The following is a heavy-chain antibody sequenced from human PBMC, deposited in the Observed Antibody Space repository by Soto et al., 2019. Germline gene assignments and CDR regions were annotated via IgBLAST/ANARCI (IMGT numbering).Heavy chain of an antibody. CDR2: INPSGGST. V-gene: IGHV1-46*01. CDR1: GYTFTSYY. J-gene: IGHJ6*02. D-gene: IGHD3-16*02. Sequence: ASVKVSCKASGYTFTSYYMHWVRQAPGQGLEWMGIINPSGGSTSYAQKFQGRVTMTRDTSTSTVYMELSSLRSEDTAVYYCARDLYDYVWGSYPPPTNQYYYYYGMDVWGQGTKVTV. CDR3: ARDLYDYVWGSYPPPTNQYYYYYGMDV.